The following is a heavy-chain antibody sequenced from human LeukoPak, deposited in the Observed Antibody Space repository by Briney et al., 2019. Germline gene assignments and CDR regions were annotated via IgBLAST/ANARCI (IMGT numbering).Heavy chain of an antibody. V-gene: IGHV3-66*01. D-gene: IGHD3-22*01. CDR3: ARDTSSGYPFSNY. J-gene: IGHJ4*02. Sequence: GGSLRLSCAASGFTVSSNYMSWVRQAPGKGLEWVSVIYTGDNTYYADSVEGGFTISRDNSKNTLYLQMNSLRAEDTAVYYCARDTSSGYPFSNYWGQGNLVTVSS. CDR2: IYTGDNT. CDR1: GFTVSSNY.